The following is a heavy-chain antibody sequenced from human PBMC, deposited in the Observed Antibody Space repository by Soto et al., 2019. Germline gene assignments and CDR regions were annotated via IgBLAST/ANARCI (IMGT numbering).Heavy chain of an antibody. D-gene: IGHD2-2*01. J-gene: IGHJ6*02. CDR3: ARPSQDSVLGPAVGYYYYYGMDV. V-gene: IGHV1-69*12. Sequence: QVQLVQSGAEVKKPGSSVKVSCKASGGTFSSYAISWVRQAPGQGLEWMGGIIPIFGTANYAQKFQGRVTITADESTSTAYMELSSLRSEDTAVYYCARPSQDSVLGPAVGYYYYYGMDVWGQGTTVTVSS. CDR1: GGTFSSYA. CDR2: IIPIFGTA.